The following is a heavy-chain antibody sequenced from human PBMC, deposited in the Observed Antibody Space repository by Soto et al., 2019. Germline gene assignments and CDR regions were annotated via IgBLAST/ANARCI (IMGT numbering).Heavy chain of an antibody. J-gene: IGHJ5*02. Sequence: PGEPLKISCKGSGYSFTSYWIGWVRQMPGKGLEWMGIIYPGDSDTRYSPSFQGQVTISADKSISTAYLQWSSLKASDTAMYYCARQEIAAAGTWGQFDPWGQGTLVTVSS. CDR1: GYSFTSYW. V-gene: IGHV5-51*01. D-gene: IGHD6-13*01. CDR2: IYPGDSDT. CDR3: ARQEIAAAGTWGQFDP.